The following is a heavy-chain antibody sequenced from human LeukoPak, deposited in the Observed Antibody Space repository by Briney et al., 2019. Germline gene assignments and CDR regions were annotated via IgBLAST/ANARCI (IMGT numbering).Heavy chain of an antibody. CDR1: RFTFDDYG. V-gene: IGHV3-20*04. Sequence: PGGSLRLSCAASRFTFDDYGMSWVRQAPGKGLEWVSGINWNGGSTGYADSVKGRFTISRDNAKNSLYLQMNSLRAEDTALYYCARSAWLGAMYQLLGGDFDYWGQGTLVTISP. CDR3: ARSAWLGAMYQLLGGDFDY. J-gene: IGHJ4*02. D-gene: IGHD2-2*01. CDR2: INWNGGST.